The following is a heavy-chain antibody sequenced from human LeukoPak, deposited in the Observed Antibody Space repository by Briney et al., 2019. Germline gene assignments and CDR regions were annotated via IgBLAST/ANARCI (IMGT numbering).Heavy chain of an antibody. V-gene: IGHV4-39*01. J-gene: IGHJ5*02. D-gene: IGHD2-15*01. CDR3: ARRVRCSGDSCYSDNWFDP. CDR1: GGSISSTGYY. CDR2: IYYSGST. Sequence: SETLSLTCTVSGGSISSTGYYWGWIRQPPGKGVEWIGYIYYSGSTHYNPSLKSRVTISVDTSKNQFSLKLSSVTAADTAVFYCARRVRCSGDSCYSDNWFDPWGPGTLVTVSS.